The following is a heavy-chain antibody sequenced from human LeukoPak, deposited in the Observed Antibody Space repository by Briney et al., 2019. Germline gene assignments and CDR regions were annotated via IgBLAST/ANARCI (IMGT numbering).Heavy chain of an antibody. CDR2: ISYDGSNK. D-gene: IGHD3-10*01. CDR1: GFTFSSYS. V-gene: IGHV3-30*03. CDR3: ARSGITMVRGVIIAHFDY. J-gene: IGHJ4*02. Sequence: GGSLRLSCAASGFTFSSYSMNWVRQAPGKGLEWVAVISYDGSNKYYADSVKGRFTISRDNSKNTLYLQMNSLRAEDTAVYYCARSGITMVRGVIIAHFDYWGQGALVTVSS.